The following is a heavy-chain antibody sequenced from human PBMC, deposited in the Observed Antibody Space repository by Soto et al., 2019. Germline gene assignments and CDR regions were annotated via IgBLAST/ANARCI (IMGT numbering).Heavy chain of an antibody. J-gene: IGHJ5*01. Sequence: PSETLSLTCTVSGGSISSYYWSWIRQPAGKGLAWIGRIYTSATTYYNPSFESRVAISVDTSKSQFSLNVTSVTAADTAVYFCARGRYCLTGRCFPNWFDSWGQGALVTVSS. CDR3: ARGRYCLTGRCFPNWFDS. V-gene: IGHV4-4*07. CDR2: IYTSATT. CDR1: GGSISSYY. D-gene: IGHD7-27*01.